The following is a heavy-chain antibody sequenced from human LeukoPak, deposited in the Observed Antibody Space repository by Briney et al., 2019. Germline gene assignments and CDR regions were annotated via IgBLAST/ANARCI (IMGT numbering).Heavy chain of an antibody. CDR2: IKSKIDGGTT. Sequence: GGSLRLSCVASGFTFTNAWMSWVRQAPGNGLEWVGHIKSKIDGGTTDYAAPVKGRFIISRDDSEHTLYLQMNSLKTDDTAVYYCAKYDTSVNFDYWGQGTLVTVSS. D-gene: IGHD3-22*01. CDR1: GFTFTNAW. CDR3: AKYDTSVNFDY. J-gene: IGHJ4*02. V-gene: IGHV3-15*05.